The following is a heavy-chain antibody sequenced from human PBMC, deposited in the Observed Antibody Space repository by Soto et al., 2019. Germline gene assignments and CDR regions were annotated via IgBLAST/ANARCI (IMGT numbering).Heavy chain of an antibody. CDR1: GYTFTSYG. J-gene: IGHJ6*03. CDR2: ISAYNGNT. V-gene: IGHV1-18*01. CDR3: ARDRPIAARPEGYYYYKAV. D-gene: IGHD6-6*01. Sequence: GASVKVSCKASGYTFTSYGISWVRQAPGQGLEWMGWISAYNGNTNYAQKLQGRVTMTTDTSTSTAYMELRSLRSDDTAVYYCARDRPIAARPEGYYYYKAVWGKGTTVTVSS.